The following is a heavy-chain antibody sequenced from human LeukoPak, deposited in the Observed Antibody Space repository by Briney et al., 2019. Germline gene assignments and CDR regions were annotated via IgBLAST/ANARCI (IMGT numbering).Heavy chain of an antibody. V-gene: IGHV3-30*18. D-gene: IGHD3-10*01. CDR3: AKGVFGSRSTSFADN. CDR1: GFTFSSYA. Sequence: GGSLRLSCAASGFTFSSYAMSWVRQAPGKGLEWAAAISHDVSEKYYADPVKGRFTISRDNSKNTLYLQMNSLRAEDTAVYYCAKGVFGSRSTSFADNWGQGTLVIVSS. CDR2: ISHDVSEK. J-gene: IGHJ4*02.